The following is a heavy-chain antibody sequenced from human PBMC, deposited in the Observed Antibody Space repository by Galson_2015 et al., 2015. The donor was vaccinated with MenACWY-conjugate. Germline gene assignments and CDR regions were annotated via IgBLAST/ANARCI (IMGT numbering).Heavy chain of an antibody. CDR3: GRDYGWGRYS. CDR2: IDSGDRT. V-gene: IGHV3-53*01. D-gene: IGHD3-10*01. J-gene: IGHJ5*02. Sequence: SLRLSCAASGFTVSNLYMTWVRQAPGKGLECVAIIDSGDRTYYSDSVKGRFTISRDNSKNTLDLQMNSLGAEDTAMYYCGRDYGWGRYSWGQGTQVTVSS. CDR1: GFTVSNLY.